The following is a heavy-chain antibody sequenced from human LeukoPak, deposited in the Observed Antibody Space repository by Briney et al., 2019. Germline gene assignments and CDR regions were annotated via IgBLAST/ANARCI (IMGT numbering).Heavy chain of an antibody. CDR3: ASSEGYYYYGMDV. CDR2: IYYRGST. Sequence: SETLSLTCTVSGGSISGYYWSWIRQSPGKGLEWIGYIYYRGSTSYSPSLKSRVTISVDTSKNQFSLKLSSVTAADTAVYYCASSEGYYYYGMDVWGQGTTVTVSS. CDR1: GGSISGYY. J-gene: IGHJ6*02. V-gene: IGHV4-59*12.